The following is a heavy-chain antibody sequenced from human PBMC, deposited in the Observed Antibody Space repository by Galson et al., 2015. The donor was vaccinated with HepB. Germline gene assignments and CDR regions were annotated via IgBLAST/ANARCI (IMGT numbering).Heavy chain of an antibody. V-gene: IGHV3-30*18. CDR3: AKEKLGYCSGGSCYRLDP. J-gene: IGHJ5*02. CDR1: GFTFSSYG. CDR2: ISYDGSNK. D-gene: IGHD2-15*01. Sequence: SLRLSCAASGFTFSSYGMHWVRQAPGKGLEWVAVISYDGSNKYYADSVKGRFTISRDNSKNTLYLQMNSLRAEDTAVYYCAKEKLGYCSGGSCYRLDPWGQGTLVTVSS.